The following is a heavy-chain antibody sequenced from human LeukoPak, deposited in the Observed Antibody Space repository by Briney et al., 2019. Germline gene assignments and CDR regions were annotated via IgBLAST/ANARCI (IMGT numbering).Heavy chain of an antibody. Sequence: ASVKVSCKASGYTFTGYYMHWVRQAPGQGLEWMGWINPNSGGTNYAQKFQGRVTMTRDTSISTAYMELSRLRSDDTAVYYCAREAPEIYYDSSGYNWFDPWGQGTLVTVSS. CDR2: INPNSGGT. V-gene: IGHV1-2*02. D-gene: IGHD3-22*01. CDR1: GYTFTGYY. J-gene: IGHJ5*02. CDR3: AREAPEIYYDSSGYNWFDP.